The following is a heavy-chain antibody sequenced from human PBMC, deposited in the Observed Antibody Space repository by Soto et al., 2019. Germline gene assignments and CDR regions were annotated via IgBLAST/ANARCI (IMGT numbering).Heavy chain of an antibody. CDR2: IIPDFAIT. CDR1: GDTFASYG. Sequence: QVQLVQSGAEVKRPGSSVKVSCSASGDTFASYGISWVRQAPGQGLEWLGGIIPDFAITKFAQKFQDRITFTSDSSWSPTYMDLSSLSSDDTAVYYCARAKFNCESVGSTFTTHFDLWGPGTPVTVSS. D-gene: IGHD1-1*01. J-gene: IGHJ4*02. V-gene: IGHV1-69*17. CDR3: ARAKFNCESVGSTFTTHFDL.